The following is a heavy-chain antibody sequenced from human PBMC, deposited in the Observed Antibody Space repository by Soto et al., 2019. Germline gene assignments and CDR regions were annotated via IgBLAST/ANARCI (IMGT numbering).Heavy chain of an antibody. V-gene: IGHV3-11*05. D-gene: IGHD2-8*02. CDR1: GFTFSDYY. J-gene: IGHJ2*01. CDR2: ISSGRRYT. Sequence: QVQLVESGGGLVKPGGSLRLSCAASGFTFSDYYMSWIRKAPGKGLEWVSYISSGRRYTNYAASVKGRFTISRDNAKNSLYLKLTSLGAEDTAVYYCAGGPGGWYFDLWGRGTLVTVSS. CDR3: AGGPGGWYFDL.